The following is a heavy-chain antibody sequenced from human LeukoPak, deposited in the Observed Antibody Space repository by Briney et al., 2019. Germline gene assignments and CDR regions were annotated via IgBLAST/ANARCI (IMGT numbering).Heavy chain of an antibody. CDR1: GFTFSSYS. CDR2: ISSSSSTI. D-gene: IGHD3-22*01. CDR3: ARAHYYDSSGFDY. Sequence: GGPLRLSCAASGFTFSSYSMNWVRQAPGKGLEWVSYISSSSSTIYYADSVKGRFTISRDNAKNSLYLQMNSLRAEDTAVYYCARAHYYDSSGFDYWGQGTLVTVSS. V-gene: IGHV3-48*01. J-gene: IGHJ4*02.